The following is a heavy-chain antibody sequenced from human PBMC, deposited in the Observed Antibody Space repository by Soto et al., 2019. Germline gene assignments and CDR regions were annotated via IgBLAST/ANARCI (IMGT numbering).Heavy chain of an antibody. J-gene: IGHJ4*02. CDR1: GYTFTSYA. V-gene: IGHV1-2*02. CDR3: AREPTYYYDPHRLDY. D-gene: IGHD3-22*01. Sequence: ASVKVSCKASGYTFTSYAMHWVRQAPGQGLEWMGWINPNSGGTNYAQKFQGRVTMTRDTSISTAYMELSRLRSDDTAVYYCAREPTYYYDPHRLDYWGQGTLVTVSS. CDR2: INPNSGGT.